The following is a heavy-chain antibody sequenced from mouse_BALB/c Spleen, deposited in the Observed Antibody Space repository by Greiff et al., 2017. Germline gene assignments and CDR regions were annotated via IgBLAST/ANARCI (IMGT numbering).Heavy chain of an antibody. J-gene: IGHJ4*01. CDR2: IAPGSGST. D-gene: IGHD2-14*01. CDR1: GYTFTSYW. CDR3: AREDRMDY. V-gene: IGHV1S41*01. Sequence: DLVKPGASVKLSCKASGYTFTSYWINWIKQRPGQGLEWIGRIAPGSGSTYYNEMFKGKATLTVDTSSSTAYIQLSSLSSEDSAVYFCAREDRMDYWGQGTSVTVSS.